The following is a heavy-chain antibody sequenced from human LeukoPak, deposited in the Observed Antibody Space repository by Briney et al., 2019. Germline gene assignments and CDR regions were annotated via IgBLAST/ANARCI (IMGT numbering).Heavy chain of an antibody. CDR1: GFTFSIFA. CDR2: ISSSSSTI. J-gene: IGHJ4*02. CDR3: ARDRGGWPDY. Sequence: GGSLRLSCAASGFTFSIFAMNWVRQAPGKGLEWLSYISSSSSTIYYADSVKGRFTISRDNAKNSLYLQLNSLRPEDTGLYYCARDRGGWPDYWGQGTLVTVSS. V-gene: IGHV3-48*01. D-gene: IGHD6-19*01.